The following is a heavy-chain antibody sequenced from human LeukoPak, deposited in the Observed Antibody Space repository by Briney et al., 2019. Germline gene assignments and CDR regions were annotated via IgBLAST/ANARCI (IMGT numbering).Heavy chain of an antibody. Sequence: SVKVSCKXSGGTFSSYAISWVRQAPGQGLEWMGGIIPIFGTANYAQKFQGRVTITADESTSTAYMELSSLRSEDTAVYYCARDTDNWNDGDWFDPWGQGTLVTVSS. CDR3: ARDTDNWNDGDWFDP. V-gene: IGHV1-69*01. CDR2: IIPIFGTA. J-gene: IGHJ5*02. CDR1: GGTFSSYA. D-gene: IGHD1-1*01.